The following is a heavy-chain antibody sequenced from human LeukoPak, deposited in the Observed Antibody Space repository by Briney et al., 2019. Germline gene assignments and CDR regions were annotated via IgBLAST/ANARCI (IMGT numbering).Heavy chain of an antibody. CDR1: GGSISSSSYY. V-gene: IGHV4-39*07. CDR2: IYYSGST. J-gene: IGHJ4*02. CDR3: ARAPEMYCSGGSCYPYYFDY. Sequence: SETLSLTCTVSGGSISSSSYYWGWIRQPPGKGLEWIGSIYYSGSTYYNPSLKSRVTISVDTSKNQFSLKLSSVTAADTAVYYCARAPEMYCSGGSCYPYYFDYWGQGTLVTVSS. D-gene: IGHD2-15*01.